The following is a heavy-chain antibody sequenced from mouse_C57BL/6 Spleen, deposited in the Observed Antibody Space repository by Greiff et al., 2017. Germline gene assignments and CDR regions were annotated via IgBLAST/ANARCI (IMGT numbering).Heavy chain of an antibody. CDR3: ARESLYYGSSEGAMDY. J-gene: IGHJ4*01. D-gene: IGHD1-1*01. V-gene: IGHV1-55*01. CDR1: GYTFTSYW. Sequence: QVQLKQPGAELVKPGASVKMSCKASGYTFTSYWITWVKQRPGQGLEWIGDIYPGSGSTNYNEKFKSKATLTVDTSSSTAYMQLSSLTSEDSAVYYCARESLYYGSSEGAMDYWGQGTSVTVSS. CDR2: IYPGSGST.